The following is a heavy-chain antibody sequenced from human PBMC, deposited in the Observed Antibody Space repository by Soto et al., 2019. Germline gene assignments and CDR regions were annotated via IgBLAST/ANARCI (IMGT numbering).Heavy chain of an antibody. D-gene: IGHD4-17*01. CDR1: GITFSSYA. CDR3: AKDPNGDYVGAFDS. Sequence: EVQLLESGGGLVQPGGSLRLSCAASGITFSSYAMTWVRLVPGKGLEWVSSVRGSSGGTYYADAVKGRFTISRDNSKNTLYLQMNSLRAEDTAIYYCAKDPNGDYVGAFDSWGQGALVTVSS. V-gene: IGHV3-23*01. J-gene: IGHJ4*02. CDR2: VRGSSGGT.